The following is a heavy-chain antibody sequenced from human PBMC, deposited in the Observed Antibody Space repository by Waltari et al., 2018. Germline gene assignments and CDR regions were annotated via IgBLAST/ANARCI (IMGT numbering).Heavy chain of an antibody. CDR1: GGPISSYY. CDR3: ARGGAYCGGDCYPHLDY. CDR2: SYSSGST. J-gene: IGHJ4*02. V-gene: IGHV4-59*01. Sequence: QVQLQESGPRLVKPSETLSLTCTVSGGPISSYYWSWIRQPPGKGLEWIGYSYSSGSTSYNPSLKSRVTVSVDTSKNQLSLKLSSVTAADTAVYYCARGGAYCGGDCYPHLDYWGQGTLVTVSS. D-gene: IGHD2-21*01.